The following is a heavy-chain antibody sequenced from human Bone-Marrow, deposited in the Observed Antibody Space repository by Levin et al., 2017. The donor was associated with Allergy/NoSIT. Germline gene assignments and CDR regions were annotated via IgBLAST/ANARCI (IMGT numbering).Heavy chain of an antibody. V-gene: IGHV1-2*02. CDR3: ARDQMYSLAYYYDYYMDG. Sequence: ASVKVSCEASGYTFTDYSVHWVRQAPGQGPEWMGWIKPNSGDTNYAQKFQGRVTMTRDTSISTAYMELSGLSSDDTAVYYCARDQMYSLAYYYDYYMDGWGKGTTVTVSS. D-gene: IGHD2-8*01. J-gene: IGHJ6*03. CDR2: IKPNSGDT. CDR1: GYTFTDYS.